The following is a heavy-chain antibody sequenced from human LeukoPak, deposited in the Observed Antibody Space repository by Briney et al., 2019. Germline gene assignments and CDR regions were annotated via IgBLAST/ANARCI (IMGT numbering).Heavy chain of an antibody. CDR1: GYTFTSYA. J-gene: IGHJ6*03. V-gene: IGHV7-4-1*02. CDR3: ARDPQWHGNYYMDV. Sequence: ASVKVSCKASGYTFTSYAMNWVRQAPGQGLEWMGWINTNTGNPTYAQGFTGRFVFSLDTSVSTAYLQISSLKAEDTAVYYCARDPQWHGNYYMDVWGKGTTVTVSS. CDR2: INTNTGNP. D-gene: IGHD6-19*01.